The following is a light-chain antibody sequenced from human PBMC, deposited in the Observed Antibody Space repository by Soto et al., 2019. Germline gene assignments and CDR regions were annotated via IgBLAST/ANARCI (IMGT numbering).Light chain of an antibody. V-gene: IGKV3-20*01. Sequence: EVVLTQSPGTLSLSPGERATLSCRASQTVSNNYLAWYQHKPGQSPKLLIFGSSDRATGIPVRFSGSGSGTDFTLTISRLDPQDFRLYYCQQYGSSTPYTFGQGTKLEIE. CDR2: GSS. J-gene: IGKJ2*01. CDR3: QQYGSSTPYT. CDR1: QTVSNNY.